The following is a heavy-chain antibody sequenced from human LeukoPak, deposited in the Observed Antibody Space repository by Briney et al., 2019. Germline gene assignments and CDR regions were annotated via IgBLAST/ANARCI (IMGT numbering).Heavy chain of an antibody. J-gene: IGHJ5*02. CDR3: ARARLATGYYPIPFDP. CDR2: INWNGDST. Sequence: PGGSLRLSCAASGFTFDDYGMNWVRQAPGKGLERVSGINWNGDSTGYADSVKGRFTISRDNAKNSLYLQMNSLRAEDTALYCCARARLATGYYPIPFDPWGQGTLVTVSS. CDR1: GFTFDDYG. D-gene: IGHD2/OR15-2a*01. V-gene: IGHV3-20*04.